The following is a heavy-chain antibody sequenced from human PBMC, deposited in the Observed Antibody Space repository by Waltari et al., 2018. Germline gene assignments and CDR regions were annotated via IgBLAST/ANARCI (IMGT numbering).Heavy chain of an antibody. J-gene: IGHJ4*02. Sequence: EVQLVESGGGLVQTGGSLRLSRAASGFPVSRNYMGWVRPAPGEGLECVSISDSGSATYYADAGKGRFAISRDNSKNTVSLQMNSLSAADTALYWCVSRQLIKARPDSIDYWGQGTLVAVSS. CDR3: VSRQLIKARPDSIDY. CDR2: SDSGSAT. CDR1: GFPVSRNY. V-gene: IGHV3-66*01. D-gene: IGHD6-6*01.